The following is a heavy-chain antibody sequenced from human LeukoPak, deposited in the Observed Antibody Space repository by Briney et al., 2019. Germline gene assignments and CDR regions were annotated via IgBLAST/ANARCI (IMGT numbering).Heavy chain of an antibody. Sequence: SETLSLTCGVSGDSIGNNNYYWGWIRQPPGKGLEWIGYIYYSGSTNYNPSLKSRVTISVDTSKNQFSLKLSSVTAADTAVYYCARLLHPYYYDSSGYSWFDPWGQGTLVTVSS. J-gene: IGHJ5*02. D-gene: IGHD3-22*01. CDR3: ARLLHPYYYDSSGYSWFDP. CDR2: IYYSGST. CDR1: GDSIGNNNYY. V-gene: IGHV4-61*05.